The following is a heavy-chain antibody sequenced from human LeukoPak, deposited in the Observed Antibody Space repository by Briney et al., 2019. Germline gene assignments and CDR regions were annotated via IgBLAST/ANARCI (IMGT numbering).Heavy chain of an antibody. J-gene: IGHJ4*02. CDR3: ARGGRIAAAGTGYFDY. CDR1: GGSFSGYY. Sequence: SETLSLTCAVYGGSFSGYYWSWIRQPPGKGLEWIGEINHSGSTNYNPSLKSRVTISVDTSKNRFSLKLSSVTAADTAVYYCARGGRIAAAGTGYFDYWGQGTLVTVSS. CDR2: INHSGST. D-gene: IGHD6-13*01. V-gene: IGHV4-34*01.